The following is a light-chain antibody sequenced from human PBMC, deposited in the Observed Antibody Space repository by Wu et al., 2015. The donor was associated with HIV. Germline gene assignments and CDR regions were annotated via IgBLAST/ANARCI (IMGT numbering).Light chain of an antibody. CDR3: QVRTNWPT. J-gene: IGKJ4*01. V-gene: IGKV3D-20*02. CDR2: GAS. Sequence: EIVLTQSPGTLSLSPGEGAALSCWASQSVTTTDLAWYQQKPGQPPRLLIYGASNRATGIPDRFSGSGSGTDFTLSINRLEPEDFGVYYCQVRTNWPTFGGGTKVEIK. CDR1: QSVTTTD.